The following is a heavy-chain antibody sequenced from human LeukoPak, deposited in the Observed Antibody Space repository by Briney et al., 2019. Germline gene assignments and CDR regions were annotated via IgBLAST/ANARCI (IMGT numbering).Heavy chain of an antibody. CDR3: ARRSGEGATASDY. CDR2: ISPYNGDT. V-gene: IGHV1-18*01. CDR1: GYTFIIYG. J-gene: IGHJ4*02. D-gene: IGHD1-26*01. Sequence: ASVKVSCKASGYTFIIYGLTWVRQAPGQGLERMGWISPYNGDTNYAQKLQGRVTMTTDTSTTTAYMELRSLRYDDTAVYYCARRSGEGATASDYWGQGTLVTVSS.